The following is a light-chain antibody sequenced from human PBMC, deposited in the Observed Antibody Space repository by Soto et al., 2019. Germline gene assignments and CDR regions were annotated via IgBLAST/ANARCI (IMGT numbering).Light chain of an antibody. CDR1: SSNIESNT. V-gene: IGLV1-44*01. Sequence: QSVLPQPPSASGTPGQRGTIACSGGSSNIESNTVNWYQQVPGTAPKLLVYSNNQRPSGVPDRFSGSQAGTSASLAISGLQSEDEADYYCATWDDSLNGWVIGGGTKLTVL. J-gene: IGLJ2*01. CDR2: SNN. CDR3: ATWDDSLNGWV.